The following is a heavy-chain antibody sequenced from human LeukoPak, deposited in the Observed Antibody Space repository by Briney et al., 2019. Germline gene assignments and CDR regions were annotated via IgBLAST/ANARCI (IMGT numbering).Heavy chain of an antibody. J-gene: IGHJ6*02. CDR2: INHNGNVN. CDR1: GFTFSSYW. CDR3: ARGVTATRYFYYGLDV. Sequence: GGSLRLSCAASGFTFSSYWMNWARQAPGKGLEWVASINHNGNVNYYVDSVKGRFTISRDNAKNSLYLQMNSLRVEDTAVYYCARGVTATRYFYYGLDVWGLGTTVTVSS. D-gene: IGHD2-21*02. V-gene: IGHV3-7*01.